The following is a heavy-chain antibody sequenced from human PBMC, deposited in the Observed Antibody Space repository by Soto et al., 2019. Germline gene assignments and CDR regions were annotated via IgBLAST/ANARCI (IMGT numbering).Heavy chain of an antibody. CDR3: ARGGDRSGYEFDY. V-gene: IGHV4-59*01. CDR2: ISYSGST. CDR1: GGSMNNYY. Sequence: SETLSLTCTASGGSMNNYYWTWIRQPPGKGLEWIAYISYSGSTKYNPSLRSRVTISVDTSKNQFSLKLSSVTAADTAVYFCARGGDRSGYEFDYWGQGTLVTVSS. D-gene: IGHD3-22*01. J-gene: IGHJ4*02.